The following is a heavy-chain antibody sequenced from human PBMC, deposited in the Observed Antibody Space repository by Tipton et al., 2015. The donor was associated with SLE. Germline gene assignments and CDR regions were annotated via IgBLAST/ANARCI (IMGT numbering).Heavy chain of an antibody. CDR3: ANDLSDSSGYYYYYYGMDV. D-gene: IGHD3-22*01. V-gene: IGHV3-30*18. J-gene: IGHJ6*02. CDR1: GFTFSSYG. Sequence: SLRLSCAASGFTFSSYGMHWVRQAPGKGLEWVAVIWYDGSNKYYADSVKGRFTISRDNSKNTLYLQMNSLRAEDTAVYYCANDLSDSSGYYYYYYGMDVWGQGTTVTVSS. CDR2: IWYDGSNK.